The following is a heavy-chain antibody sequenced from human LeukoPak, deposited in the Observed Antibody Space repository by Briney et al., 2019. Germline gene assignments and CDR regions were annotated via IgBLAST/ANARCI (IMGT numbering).Heavy chain of an antibody. J-gene: IGHJ4*02. Sequence: GGSLRLSCAASGITVSSNYMSWVCQAPGKGLEWVSVIYSGGSTYYADSAKGRFTISRDNSKNTLYLQMNSLRAEDTAVYYCARYNFFGGTPFDCWGQGALVTVSS. CDR2: IYSGGST. D-gene: IGHD5-24*01. CDR1: GITVSSNY. V-gene: IGHV3-66*01. CDR3: ARYNFFGGTPFDC.